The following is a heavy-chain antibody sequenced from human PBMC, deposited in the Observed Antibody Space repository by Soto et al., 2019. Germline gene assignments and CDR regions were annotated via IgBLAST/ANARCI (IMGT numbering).Heavy chain of an antibody. CDR3: AKNSGSYDYTNDY. V-gene: IGHV3-21*01. D-gene: IGHD1-26*01. Sequence: GGSLILSCAASGFPFSSYSMNWVRQAPGKGLEWVSSISSSSSYIYYADSVKGRFTISRDNAKNSLYLQMNSLRAEDTAVYYCAKNSGSYDYTNDYWGQGTLVTVSS. CDR1: GFPFSSYS. CDR2: ISSSSSYI. J-gene: IGHJ4*02.